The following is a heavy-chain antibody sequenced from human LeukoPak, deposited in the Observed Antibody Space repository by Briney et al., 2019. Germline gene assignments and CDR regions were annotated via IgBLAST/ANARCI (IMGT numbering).Heavy chain of an antibody. Sequence: GGSLRLSCAASGFTFDDYAMQWVRQAPGKGLEWVSAISGSGGSTYYADSVKGRFTISRDNSKNTLYLQMNSLRAEDTAVYYCARALAITIFGGCDYWGQGTLVTVSS. J-gene: IGHJ4*02. CDR1: GFTFDDYA. D-gene: IGHD3-3*01. CDR3: ARALAITIFGGCDY. V-gene: IGHV3-23*01. CDR2: ISGSGGST.